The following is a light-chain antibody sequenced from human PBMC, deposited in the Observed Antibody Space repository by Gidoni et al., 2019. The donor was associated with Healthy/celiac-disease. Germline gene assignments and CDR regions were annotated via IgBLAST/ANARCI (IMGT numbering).Light chain of an antibody. V-gene: IGKV1-39*01. CDR2: AGS. CDR3: QQSYSTPFT. J-gene: IGKJ3*01. CDR1: QSISSY. Sequence: DIQMTQSPSSLSASVGDRVTITCRASQSISSYLNWYQQKPGKAPKLLIYAGSSLQSGVPSRFSGSGSGTDFTLTISSLQPEDFATYYCQQSYSTPFTFGPGTKVEIK.